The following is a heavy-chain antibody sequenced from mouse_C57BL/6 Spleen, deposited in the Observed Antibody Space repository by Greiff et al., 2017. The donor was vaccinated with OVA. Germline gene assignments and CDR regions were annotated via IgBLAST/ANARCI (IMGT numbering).Heavy chain of an antibody. Sequence: EVKVVESGGGLVQPGGSMKLSCAASGFTFSDAWMDWVRQSPEKGLEWVAEIRNKANNHATYYAESVKGRFTISRDDSKSSVYLQMNSLRAEDTGIYYCTSPYDYDEGFAYWGQGTLVTVSA. CDR1: GFTFSDAW. CDR2: IRNKANNHAT. V-gene: IGHV6-6*01. J-gene: IGHJ3*01. D-gene: IGHD2-4*01. CDR3: TSPYDYDEGFAY.